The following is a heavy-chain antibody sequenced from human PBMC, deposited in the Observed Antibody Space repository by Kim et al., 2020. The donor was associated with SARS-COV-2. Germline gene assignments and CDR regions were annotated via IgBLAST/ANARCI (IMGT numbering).Heavy chain of an antibody. CDR3: AKLDYASSDY. J-gene: IGHJ4*02. CDR1: GFTFSGNW. V-gene: IGHV3-7*03. Sequence: GGSLRLSCEASGFTFSGNWMGWVRQPAGKGPEWVANINGDGSEKWYVDSVRGRFTLSRDNAKKSVFLQMNSLRAEDTAVYYCAKLDYASSDYWGQGTLV. CDR2: INGDGSEK. D-gene: IGHD2-2*01.